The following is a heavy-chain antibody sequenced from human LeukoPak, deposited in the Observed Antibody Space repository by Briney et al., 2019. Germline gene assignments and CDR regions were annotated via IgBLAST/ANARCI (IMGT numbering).Heavy chain of an antibody. Sequence: GGSLRLSCAASGFTFSSYSMTWVRQAPGKGLEWVSSISSSSSYIYYADSVKGRFTISRDNAKNSLYLQMNSLRAEDTAVYYCARGPRWSSGWNWGEGAMLAISS. CDR3: ARGPRWSSGWN. CDR2: ISSSSSYI. J-gene: IGHJ1*01. V-gene: IGHV3-21*01. D-gene: IGHD6-19*01. CDR1: GFTFSSYS.